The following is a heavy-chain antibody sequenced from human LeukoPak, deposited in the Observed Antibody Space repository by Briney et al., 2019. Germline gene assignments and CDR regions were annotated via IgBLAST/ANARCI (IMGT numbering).Heavy chain of an antibody. V-gene: IGHV3-66*02. Sequence: GGSLRLSCAASGLTVSSNYMRWARHAPGKGLEWVSVIYSGGSTYYADSVTGRFTISRDNSQNTLDLQMNSLRAEDTAVYYCARDGAAYDFWSGRGMYYFDYWGQGTLVTVSS. CDR3: ARDGAAYDFWSGRGMYYFDY. J-gene: IGHJ4*02. CDR1: GLTVSSNY. D-gene: IGHD3-3*01. CDR2: IYSGGST.